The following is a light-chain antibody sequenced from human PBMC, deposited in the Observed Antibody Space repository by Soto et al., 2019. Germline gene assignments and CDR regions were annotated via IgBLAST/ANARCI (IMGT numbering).Light chain of an antibody. J-gene: IGKJ3*01. CDR2: DTS. Sequence: EIVLTQSPGTLSLSPGERATLSCRASQNINSDYFAWYQQKPGQAPRLLIYDTSTRATGIPARFSGSGSGTEFTLTISSLQSEDFAVYYCQRYNNWPSFGPGTKVDIK. V-gene: IGKV3-15*01. CDR1: QNINSD. CDR3: QRYNNWPS.